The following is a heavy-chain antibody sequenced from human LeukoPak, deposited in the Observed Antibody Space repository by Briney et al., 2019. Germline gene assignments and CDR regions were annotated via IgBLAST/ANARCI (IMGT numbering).Heavy chain of an antibody. V-gene: IGHV3-74*01. Sequence: GGSLRLSCAASGFTFSSYWTHWVRQAPGKGLVWVSRINSDGSSTSYADSVKGRFTISRDNAKNTLYLQMNSLRAEDTAVYYCARSPTYYDILTGYYPAYYFDYWGQGTLVTVSS. D-gene: IGHD3-9*01. CDR2: INSDGSST. J-gene: IGHJ4*02. CDR3: ARSPTYYDILTGYYPAYYFDY. CDR1: GFTFSSYW.